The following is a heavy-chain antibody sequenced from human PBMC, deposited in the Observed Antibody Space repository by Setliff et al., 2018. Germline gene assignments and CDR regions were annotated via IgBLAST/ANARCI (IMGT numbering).Heavy chain of an antibody. CDR1: GYTFIGYY. V-gene: IGHV1-2*06. J-gene: IGHJ4*02. CDR2: INPNSGGT. Sequence: ASVKVSCKASGYTFIGYYMYWVRQAPGQGLEWMGRINPNSGGTEYAQKFQGRVTMTRDTPISTVYMELSSLRSDDTAVYYCARGVGAMGDYWGQGTLVTVSS. D-gene: IGHD1-26*01. CDR3: ARGVGAMGDY.